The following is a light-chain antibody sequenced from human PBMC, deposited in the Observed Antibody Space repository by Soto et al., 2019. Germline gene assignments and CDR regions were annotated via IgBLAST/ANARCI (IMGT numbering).Light chain of an antibody. CDR2: EVN. V-gene: IGLV2-14*01. CDR1: SSDVGSYTY. J-gene: IGLJ1*01. Sequence: QSALTQPASVSGSPRQPITISCTGASSDVGSYTYVSWYQQHPGKAPKLMIYEVNNRPSGVSNRFSGSKSGNTASLTISGLQAEDEADYYCSSYTSSSTLYVFGTGTKVNVL. CDR3: SSYTSSSTLYV.